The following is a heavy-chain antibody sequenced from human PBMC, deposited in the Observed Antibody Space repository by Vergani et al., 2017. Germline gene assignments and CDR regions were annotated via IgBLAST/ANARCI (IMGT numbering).Heavy chain of an antibody. J-gene: IGHJ6*03. CDR2: IYHSGST. CDR3: ARGALDTAMGLISYYYMDV. Sequence: QVQLQESGPGLVKPSETLSLTCTVSGGSISSYYWSWIRQPPGKGLEWIGYIYHSGSTYYNPSLKSRVTISVDRSKNQFSLKLSSVTAADTAVYYCARGALDTAMGLISYYYMDVWGKGTTVTVSS. V-gene: IGHV4-59*01. CDR1: GGSISSYY. D-gene: IGHD5-18*01.